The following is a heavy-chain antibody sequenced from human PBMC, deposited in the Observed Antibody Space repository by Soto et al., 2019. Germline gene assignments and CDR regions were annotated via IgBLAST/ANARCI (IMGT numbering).Heavy chain of an antibody. CDR3: ARSTNDYGDRH. J-gene: IGHJ4*02. CDR2: MNPNSGNT. Sequence: QVQLVQSGAEVKKPGASVKVSCKASGYTFTSYDINWVRQATGQGLEWMGWMNPNSGNTGYAQKYQGRVTMTRNTSIGTAYMELSSMRTEDTAVYYCARSTNDYGDRHWGQGALVTVSS. V-gene: IGHV1-8*01. D-gene: IGHD4-17*01. CDR1: GYTFTSYD.